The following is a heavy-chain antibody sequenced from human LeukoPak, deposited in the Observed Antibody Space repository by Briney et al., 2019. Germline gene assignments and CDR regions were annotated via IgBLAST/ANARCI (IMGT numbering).Heavy chain of an antibody. D-gene: IGHD4-17*01. CDR3: ARDEEDAVTTFDS. CDR1: GYTFTSYY. V-gene: IGHV1-46*01. CDR2: INPSGGST. J-gene: IGHJ3*02. Sequence: ASVKVSCKASGYTFTSYYMHWVRQAPGQGLEWMGIINPSGGSTSYAQKFQGRVTMTRDMSTSTVYMELRSLRSDDTAVYYCARDEEDAVTTFDSWGQGTMVTVSS.